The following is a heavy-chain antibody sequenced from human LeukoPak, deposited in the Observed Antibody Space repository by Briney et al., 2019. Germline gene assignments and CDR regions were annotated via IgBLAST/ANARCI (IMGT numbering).Heavy chain of an antibody. Sequence: GGSLRLSCVASGFTFSNYGMDWVRQAPGKGLEWVASISTSSSYIFYADSVKGRFTISRDNPKKSMYLQINSLRAEDTAVYFCVGNRYGYGSGGYSPEHFHHWGQGTLVTVSS. J-gene: IGHJ1*01. CDR2: ISTSSSYI. D-gene: IGHD2-15*01. V-gene: IGHV3-21*01. CDR3: VGNRYGYGSGGYSPEHFHH. CDR1: GFTFSNYG.